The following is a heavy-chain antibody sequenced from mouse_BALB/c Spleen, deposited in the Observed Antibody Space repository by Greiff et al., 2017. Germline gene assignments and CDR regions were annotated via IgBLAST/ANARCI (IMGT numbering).Heavy chain of an antibody. CDR3: ARSDGNPFAY. J-gene: IGHJ3*01. V-gene: IGHV5-17*02. CDR2: ISSGSSTI. CDR1: GFTFSSFG. Sequence: EVKLMESGGGLVQPGGSRKLSCAASGFTFSSFGMHWVRQAPEKGLEWVAYISSGSSTIYYADTVKGRFTISRDNPKNTLFLQMTSLRSEDTAMYYCARSDGNPFAYWGQGTLVTVSA. D-gene: IGHD2-1*01.